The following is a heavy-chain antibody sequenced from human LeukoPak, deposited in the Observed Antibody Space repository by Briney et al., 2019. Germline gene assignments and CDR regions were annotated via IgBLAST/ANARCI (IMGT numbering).Heavy chain of an antibody. CDR1: GGSISSYY. J-gene: IGHJ4*02. D-gene: IGHD3-10*01. CDR2: IYYSGST. V-gene: IGHV4-59*08. Sequence: PSETLSLTCTVSGGSISSYYWSWIRQPPGKGLEWIGYIYYSGSTNYNPSLKSRVTISVDTSKNQFSLKLSSVTAADTAVYYCASGNHIGELYLYYFDYWGQGPWSPSPQ. CDR3: ASGNHIGELYLYYFDY.